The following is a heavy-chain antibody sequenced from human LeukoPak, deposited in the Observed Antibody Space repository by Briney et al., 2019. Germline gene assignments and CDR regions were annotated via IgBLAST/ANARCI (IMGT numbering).Heavy chain of an antibody. CDR1: GGSFSGHY. V-gene: IGHV4-34*01. J-gene: IGHJ4*02. D-gene: IGHD1-26*01. Sequence: SETLSLTCAVYGGSFSGHYWGWIRQPPGKGLEWIGEINHSGSINYNPSLKSRVTISVDTSMNQFSLKLNSVTAADTAVYYCARRPDSGSYKNFDYWGQGTLVTVSS. CDR2: INHSGSI. CDR3: ARRPDSGSYKNFDY.